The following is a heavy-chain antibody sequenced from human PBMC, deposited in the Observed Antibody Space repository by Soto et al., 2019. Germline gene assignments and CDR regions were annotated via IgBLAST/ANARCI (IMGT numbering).Heavy chain of an antibody. CDR2: INHSGGT. V-gene: IGHV4-34*01. CDR1: GGSFSAYY. Sequence: PSETLSLTCAVYGGSFSAYYWSWIRQPPGKGLEWIGEINHSGGTSYNPSLKSRVTISVDTSKSQFSLKLTSVTAADRAVYYCARGSVDTVDSSGFYEYWCQGTQVTVSS. D-gene: IGHD3-22*01. CDR3: ARGSVDTVDSSGFYEY. J-gene: IGHJ4*02.